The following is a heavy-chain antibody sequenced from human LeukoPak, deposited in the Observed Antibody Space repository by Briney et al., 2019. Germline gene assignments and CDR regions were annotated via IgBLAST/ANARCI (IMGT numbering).Heavy chain of an antibody. V-gene: IGHV1-69*04. D-gene: IGHD5-18*01. CDR3: ARDDPHSYGYLDYYYGMDV. Sequence: SVKVSCKASGGTFSSYAISWVRQAPGQGLEWMGRIIPILGIANYAQKFQGRVTITADKSTSTAYMELSSLRSEDTAVYYCARDDPHSYGYLDYYYGMDVWGQGTTVTVSS. CDR1: GGTFSSYA. CDR2: IIPILGIA. J-gene: IGHJ6*02.